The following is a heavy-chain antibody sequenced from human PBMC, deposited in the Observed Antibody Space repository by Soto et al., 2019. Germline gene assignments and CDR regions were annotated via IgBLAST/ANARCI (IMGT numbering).Heavy chain of an antibody. J-gene: IGHJ2*01. V-gene: IGHV4-30-4*01. CDR1: GASINNNDYY. Sequence: SETLSLTCTVSGASINNNDYYWSWLRQTPGKGLEWIGYVYYSGTTDYIPSLKSRLSMSIDKSQNQFTLKLNSVTAADTATYYCARMSYFYDKWYFDLWGRGTLVTVSS. D-gene: IGHD3-22*01. CDR2: VYYSGTT. CDR3: ARMSYFYDKWYFDL.